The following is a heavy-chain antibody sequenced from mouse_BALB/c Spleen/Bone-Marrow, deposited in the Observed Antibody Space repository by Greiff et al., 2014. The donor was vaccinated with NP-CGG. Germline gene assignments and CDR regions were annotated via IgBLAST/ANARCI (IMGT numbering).Heavy chain of an antibody. J-gene: IGHJ2*01. CDR1: GDSITSGY. Sequence: VHVKQSGPSLVKPSQTLSLTCSVTGDSITSGYWNWIRKFPGNKLEYMGYISYSGSTYYNPSLKSRISITRDTSKNQYYLQLNSVTTEDTATYYCARDWDGIDYWGQGTTFTVSS. CDR3: ARDWDGIDY. D-gene: IGHD4-1*01. CDR2: ISYSGST. V-gene: IGHV3-8*02.